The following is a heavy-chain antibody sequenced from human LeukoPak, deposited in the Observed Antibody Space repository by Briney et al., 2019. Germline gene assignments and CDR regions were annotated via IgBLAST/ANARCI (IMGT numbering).Heavy chain of an antibody. CDR3: ARDTEDTMVRGANYRGNWFDP. CDR2: IIPIFGTA. D-gene: IGHD3-10*01. Sequence: ASVKVSCKASGGTFSSYAISWVRQAPGQGLEWMGGIIPIFGTANYAQKFQGRVTITADESTSTAYMELSSLRSEDTAVYYCARDTEDTMVRGANYRGNWFDPWGQGTLVTVSS. V-gene: IGHV1-69*01. CDR1: GGTFSSYA. J-gene: IGHJ5*02.